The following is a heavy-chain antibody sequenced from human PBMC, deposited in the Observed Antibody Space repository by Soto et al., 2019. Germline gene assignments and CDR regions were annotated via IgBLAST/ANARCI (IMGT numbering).Heavy chain of an antibody. CDR3: ISYDSSGRRGGTQYYFAY. CDR2: IRSKANSYAT. Sequence: EVQLVESGGGLVQPGGSLKLSCAASGFTFSGSAMHWVRQASGKGLEWVGRIRSKANSYATAYAASVKGRFTISRDDSKNTAYLQMNSLKTEETAVYYCISYDSSGRRGGTQYYFAYWGQGTLVTVSS. V-gene: IGHV3-73*02. D-gene: IGHD3-22*01. CDR1: GFTFSGSA. J-gene: IGHJ4*02.